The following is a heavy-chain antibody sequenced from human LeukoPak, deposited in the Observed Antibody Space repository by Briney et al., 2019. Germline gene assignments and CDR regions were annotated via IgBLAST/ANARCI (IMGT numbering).Heavy chain of an antibody. D-gene: IGHD3-16*01. J-gene: IGHJ5*02. CDR3: VRQMIRFWFDP. CDR1: GFTFSLYW. V-gene: IGHV3-7*01. Sequence: PGGSLRLSCEASGFTFSLYWMTWVRQAPGKGPEWVADINPDGSHKYSVDSMKGRFTISRDNAKNTLFLQINSLRAEDTAVYYCVRQMIRFWFDPWGQGTLVTDSS. CDR2: INPDGSHK.